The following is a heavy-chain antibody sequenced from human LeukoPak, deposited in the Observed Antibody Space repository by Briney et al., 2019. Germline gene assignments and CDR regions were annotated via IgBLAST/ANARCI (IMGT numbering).Heavy chain of an antibody. D-gene: IGHD3-3*01. CDR2: ISGSGGST. CDR3: AKPPLRFLEWLFDY. J-gene: IGHJ4*02. V-gene: IGHV3-23*01. Sequence: GGSLRLSCAASGFTFSSYAMSWVRQAPGKGLEWVSAISGSGGSTYYADSVEGRFTISRDNSKNTLYLQMNSLRAEDTAVYYCAKPPLRFLEWLFDYWGQGTLVTVSS. CDR1: GFTFSSYA.